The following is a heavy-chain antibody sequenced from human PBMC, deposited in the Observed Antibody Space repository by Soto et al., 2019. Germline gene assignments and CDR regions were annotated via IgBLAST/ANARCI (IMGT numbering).Heavy chain of an antibody. Sequence: ASVKVSCKASGYTFTSYGISWVRQAPGQGLEWTGWISAYNGNTNFAQKFQGRVTMTTDTSTSTAYMELSSLRSEDTAVYYCATDLTTVTYYYYYGMDVWGQGTTVTVSS. D-gene: IGHD4-17*01. V-gene: IGHV1-18*04. CDR1: GYTFTSYG. J-gene: IGHJ6*02. CDR2: ISAYNGNT. CDR3: ATDLTTVTYYYYYGMDV.